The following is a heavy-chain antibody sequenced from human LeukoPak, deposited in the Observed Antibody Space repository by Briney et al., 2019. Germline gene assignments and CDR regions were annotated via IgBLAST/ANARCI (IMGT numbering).Heavy chain of an antibody. Sequence: GGSLRLSCAASGFTLSSYGMHWVRQAPGKGLEWVAVIWYDGSNKYYADSVKGRFTISRDNSKNTLYLQMNSLRAEDTAVYYCASVLLQRTFDYWGQGTLVTVSS. CDR2: IWYDGSNK. D-gene: IGHD5-18*01. CDR1: GFTLSSYG. J-gene: IGHJ4*02. V-gene: IGHV3-33*01. CDR3: ASVLLQRTFDY.